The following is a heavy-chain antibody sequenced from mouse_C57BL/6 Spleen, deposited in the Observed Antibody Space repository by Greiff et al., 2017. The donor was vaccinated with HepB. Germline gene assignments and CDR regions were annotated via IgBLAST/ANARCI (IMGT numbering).Heavy chain of an antibody. V-gene: IGHV1-69*01. CDR1: GYTFTSYW. CDR3: ARGGYDGYFDV. Sequence: QVQLQQPGAELVMPGASVKLSCKASGYTFTSYWMHWVKQRPGQGLEWIGEIDPSDSYTNYNQKFKGKSTLTVDKSSSTAYMQLSSLTSEDSAVYYCARGGYDGYFDVCGTGTTVTVSS. J-gene: IGHJ1*03. D-gene: IGHD2-2*01. CDR2: IDPSDSYT.